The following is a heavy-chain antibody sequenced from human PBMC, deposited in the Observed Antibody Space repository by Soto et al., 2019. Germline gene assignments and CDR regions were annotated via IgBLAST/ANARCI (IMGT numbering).Heavy chain of an antibody. Sequence: SETLSLTCTVSSGSISSTIYSWDWIRPPPGKGLEWIGSIFYSGSTYYNPSLKSRVTISVDTSKNQFSLTLGSVTAADTVVYYCARGDGYNYDILTGYAYGGQGTLVTVSS. CDR1: SGSISSTIYS. V-gene: IGHV4-39*01. CDR2: IFYSGST. D-gene: IGHD3-9*01. J-gene: IGHJ4*02. CDR3: ARGDGYNYDILTGYAY.